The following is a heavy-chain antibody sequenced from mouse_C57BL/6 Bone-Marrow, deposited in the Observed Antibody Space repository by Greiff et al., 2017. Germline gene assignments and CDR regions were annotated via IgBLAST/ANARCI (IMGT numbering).Heavy chain of an antibody. CDR1: GYTFTSYG. CDR3: ARRGLRDY. V-gene: IGHV1-81*01. Sequence: QVQLQQSGAELARPGASVKLSCKASGYTFTSYGISWVKQRTGQGLEWIGEIYPRSGNTYYTEKFKGKATLTADKSSSTAYMELRSLTSEDSAVYFCARRGLRDYWGQGTTLTVSS. CDR2: IYPRSGNT. J-gene: IGHJ2*01. D-gene: IGHD1-1*01.